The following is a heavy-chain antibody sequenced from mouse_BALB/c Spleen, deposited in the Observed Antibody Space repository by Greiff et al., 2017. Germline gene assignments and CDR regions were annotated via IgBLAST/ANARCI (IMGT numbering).Heavy chain of an antibody. D-gene: IGHD4-1*01. CDR3: ARMNWDYIFDY. CDR2: INPSTGYT. Sequence: VQLQQSGAELAKPGASVKMSCKASGYSFTSYWMHWVKQRPGQGLEWIGYINPSTGYTEYNQKFKDKATLTADKSSSTAYMQLSSLTSEDSAVYYCARMNWDYIFDYWGQGTTLTVSS. CDR1: GYSFTSYW. J-gene: IGHJ2*01. V-gene: IGHV1-7*01.